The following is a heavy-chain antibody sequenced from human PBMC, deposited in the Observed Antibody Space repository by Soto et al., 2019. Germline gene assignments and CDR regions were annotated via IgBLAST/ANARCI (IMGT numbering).Heavy chain of an antibody. CDR1: GFTFSSYA. CDR2: LSSDGNNE. Sequence: GGSLRLSCAASGFTFSSYAFHWVRQAPGKGLEWVAFLSSDGNNEYYADSVKGRFTISRDDSKNTLYVQMNGLRAEDTAVYYCAKSAASGNSYHSYYYGMDVWGQGTTVTVSS. J-gene: IGHJ6*02. V-gene: IGHV3-30-3*02. D-gene: IGHD5-18*01. CDR3: AKSAASGNSYHSYYYGMDV.